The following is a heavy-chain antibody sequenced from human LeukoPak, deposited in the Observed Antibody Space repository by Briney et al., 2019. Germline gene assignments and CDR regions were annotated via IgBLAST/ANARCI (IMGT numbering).Heavy chain of an antibody. D-gene: IGHD3-10*01. CDR1: GVSISSDNW. CDR3: ATRHHSRTYMVPLDS. V-gene: IGHV4/OR15-8*02. CDR2: THRSGDT. J-gene: IGHJ4*02. Sequence: SETLSLTCAVYGVSISSDNWWTWVRQPPGKGLEWIGETHRSGDTKYNPSLNGRVTISMDNSKNQLSLNLISVTAADTAIYFCATRHHSRTYMVPLDSWGQGTLVTVSS.